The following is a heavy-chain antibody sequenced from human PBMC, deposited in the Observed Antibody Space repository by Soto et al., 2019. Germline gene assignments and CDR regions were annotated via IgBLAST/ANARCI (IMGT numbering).Heavy chain of an antibody. CDR1: GFTFSSYS. Sequence: GGSLRLSCAASGFTFSSYSMHWVRQAPGKGLEWVSYISPSSSSIYYADSVKGRFTISRDNAKNSLYLQMNSLRAEDTAVYYCARVAYYYDSSGYLYWGQGTLVTVSS. V-gene: IGHV3-48*01. CDR2: ISPSSSSI. CDR3: ARVAYYYDSSGYLY. D-gene: IGHD3-22*01. J-gene: IGHJ4*02.